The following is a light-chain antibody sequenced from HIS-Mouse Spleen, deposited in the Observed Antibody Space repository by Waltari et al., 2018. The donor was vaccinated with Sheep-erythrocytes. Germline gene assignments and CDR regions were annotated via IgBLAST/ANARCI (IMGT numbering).Light chain of an antibody. CDR3: CSYAGSYNHV. Sequence: QSALTQPRSVSGSPGQSVTISCTGTSSDVGGYNYVSWYQQHPGKAPKLMIYDVSKRPSGVPDRFSGSKSGNTASLTIPGLQAEDEAGYYCCSYAGSYNHVFATGTKVTVL. V-gene: IGLV2-11*01. CDR1: SSDVGGYNY. CDR2: DVS. J-gene: IGLJ1*01.